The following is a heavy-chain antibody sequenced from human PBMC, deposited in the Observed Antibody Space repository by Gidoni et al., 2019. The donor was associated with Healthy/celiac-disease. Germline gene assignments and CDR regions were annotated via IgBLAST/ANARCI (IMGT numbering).Heavy chain of an antibody. CDR2: INPSGGST. CDR1: GYTFTSYY. D-gene: IGHD1-26*01. V-gene: IGHV1-46*01. Sequence: QVQLVQSGAEVKKPGASVKVSCKASGYTFTSYYMHWVRQAPGQGLEWMGIINPSGGSTSYAQKFQGRVTMTRDTSTSTVYMELSSLRSEDTAVYYCARAVVIKSGSSWFDYWGQGTLVTVSS. J-gene: IGHJ4*02. CDR3: ARAVVIKSGSSWFDY.